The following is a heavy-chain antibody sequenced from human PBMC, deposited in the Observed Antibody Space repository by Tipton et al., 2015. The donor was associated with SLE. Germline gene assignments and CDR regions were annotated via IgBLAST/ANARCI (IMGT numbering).Heavy chain of an antibody. CDR3: GRGVYSEGSVGMDV. J-gene: IGHJ6*02. Sequence: SLRPSCAASGFTFSSHWMYWVRQAPGKGLVWVSRISRDGSNTYYADSVEGRFTISRDNAKNTLYLQMHSLRVDDTAVYYCGRGVYSEGSVGMDVWGQGTTVTVSS. D-gene: IGHD3-22*01. CDR2: ISRDGSNT. CDR1: GFTFSSHW. V-gene: IGHV3-74*01.